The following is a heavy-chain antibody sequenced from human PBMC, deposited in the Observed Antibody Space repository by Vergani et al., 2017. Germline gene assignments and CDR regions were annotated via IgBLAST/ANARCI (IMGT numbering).Heavy chain of an antibody. J-gene: IGHJ5*02. CDR3: ARDASYGSGSYSGGWFDP. Sequence: QVQLVQSGAEVKKPGSSVKVSCKASGGTFSSYTISWVRQAPGQGLEWMGRIIPILGIANYAQKFQGRVTITADESTSTAYMELSSLRSEDTAVYYCARDASYGSGSYSGGWFDPWGQGTLVTVSS. V-gene: IGHV1-69*02. D-gene: IGHD3-10*01. CDR2: IIPILGIA. CDR1: GGTFSSYT.